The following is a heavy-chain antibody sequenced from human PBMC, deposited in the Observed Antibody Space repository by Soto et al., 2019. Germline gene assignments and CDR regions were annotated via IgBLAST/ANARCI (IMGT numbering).Heavy chain of an antibody. CDR2: IYTGGST. J-gene: IGHJ5*02. CDR3: VRHDWFDP. V-gene: IGHV3-66*04. CDR1: GFIVGNDY. Sequence: EVQLVESGGGLVQPGGSLRLSCAVSGFIVGNDYMSWVRQAPGKGLEWVSVIYTGGSTYYADSVKGRFTISRDNSKNTLYLQMNSLRAEDTAVYSCVRHDWFDPWGQGTLVTVSS.